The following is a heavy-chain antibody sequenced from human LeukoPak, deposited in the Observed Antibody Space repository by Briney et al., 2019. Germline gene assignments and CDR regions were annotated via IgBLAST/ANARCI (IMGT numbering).Heavy chain of an antibody. CDR2: INPNSGGT. J-gene: IGHJ5*02. CDR3: ARAVSTTFDP. Sequence: XWMGWINPNSGGTNYAQKFQGRVTMTRDTSISTAYMELSRLRSDDTAVYYCARAVSTTFDPWGQGTLVTVSS. D-gene: IGHD2/OR15-2a*01. V-gene: IGHV1-2*02.